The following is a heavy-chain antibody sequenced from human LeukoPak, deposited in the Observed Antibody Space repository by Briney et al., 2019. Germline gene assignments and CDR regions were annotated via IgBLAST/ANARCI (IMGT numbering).Heavy chain of an antibody. CDR3: ARVTGYMIEDYFDY. D-gene: IGHD3-22*01. CDR1: GGSFSGYY. V-gene: IGHV4-34*01. Sequence: PSETLSLTCAVYGGSFSGYYWSWIRQPPGKGLEWIGEINHSGNTNYNPSLKSRVTISVDTSKNQFSLKLSSVTAADTAVYYCARVTGYMIEDYFDYWGQGTLVTVSS. CDR2: INHSGNT. J-gene: IGHJ4*02.